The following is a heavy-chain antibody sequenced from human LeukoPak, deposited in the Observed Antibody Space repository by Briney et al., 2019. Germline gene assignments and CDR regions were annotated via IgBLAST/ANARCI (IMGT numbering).Heavy chain of an antibody. CDR2: ISSSSSYI. CDR1: GFTFSSYS. D-gene: IGHD2-21*01. Sequence: GGSLRLSCAASGFTFSSYSMNWVRQAPGKGPEWVSSISSSSSYIYYADSVKGRFTISRDNAKNSLYLQMNSLRAEDTAVYYCARDIPAGHFDYWGQGTLVTVSS. V-gene: IGHV3-21*01. J-gene: IGHJ4*02. CDR3: ARDIPAGHFDY.